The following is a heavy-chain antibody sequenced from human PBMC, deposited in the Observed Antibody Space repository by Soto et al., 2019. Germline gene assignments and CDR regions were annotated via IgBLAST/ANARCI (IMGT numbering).Heavy chain of an antibody. J-gene: IGHJ6*02. V-gene: IGHV3-33*01. D-gene: IGHD2-15*01. CDR1: GFTFSSYG. CDR2: IWYDGSNK. Sequence: SLRLSCAASGFTFSSYGMHWVRQAPGKGLEWVAVIWYDGSNKYYADSVKGRFTISRDNSKNTLYLQMNSLRAEDTAVYYCASTPRPQARPYYYYYGMDVWGQGTTVTVSS. CDR3: ASTPRPQARPYYYYYGMDV.